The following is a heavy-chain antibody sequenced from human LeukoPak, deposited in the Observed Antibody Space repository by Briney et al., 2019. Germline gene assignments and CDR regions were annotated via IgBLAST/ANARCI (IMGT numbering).Heavy chain of an antibody. V-gene: IGHV3-30*04. D-gene: IGHD2-8*01. Sequence: GGSLRLSFPASGFSFSTYVMHWLRQAPGKGRDWLAGISLDGGATHYADSVRGRFTISRDESKSTLYLQMNTLRPEDTAVFYCATEGGTSGHAGYFDYWGQGALVTVSS. CDR3: ATEGGTSGHAGYFDY. CDR1: GFSFSTYV. J-gene: IGHJ4*02. CDR2: ISLDGGAT.